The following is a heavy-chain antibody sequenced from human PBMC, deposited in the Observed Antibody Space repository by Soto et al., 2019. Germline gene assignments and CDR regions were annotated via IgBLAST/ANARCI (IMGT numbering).Heavy chain of an antibody. CDR3: ARVSSGWQKMYYYYGMDV. CDR2: IYYSGST. J-gene: IGHJ6*02. CDR1: GVSISSGGYY. Sequence: SETLSLTCTVSGVSISSGGYYWSWIRQHPGKGLEWIGYIYYSGSTYYNPSLKSRVTISVDTSKNQFSLKLSSVTAADTAVYYCARVSSGWQKMYYYYGMDVWGQGTTVTVSS. D-gene: IGHD6-19*01. V-gene: IGHV4-31*03.